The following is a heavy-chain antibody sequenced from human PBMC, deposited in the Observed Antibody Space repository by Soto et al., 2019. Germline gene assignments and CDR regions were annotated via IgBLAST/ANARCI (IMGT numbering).Heavy chain of an antibody. J-gene: IGHJ3*02. V-gene: IGHV1-2*04. CDR2: INPNSGGT. D-gene: IGHD6-19*01. CDR1: GYTFTGYY. CDR3: ARDLHRISVAGTHNAFDM. Sequence: ASVKVSCKASGYTFTGYYMHWVRQAPGQGLEWMGWINPNSGGTNYAQKFQGWVTMTRDTSISTAYMELSRLRSDDTAVYYCARDLHRISVAGTHNAFDMWGQGTMIT.